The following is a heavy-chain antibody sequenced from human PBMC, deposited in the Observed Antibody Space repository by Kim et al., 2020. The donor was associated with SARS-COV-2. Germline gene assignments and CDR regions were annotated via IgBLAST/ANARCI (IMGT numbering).Heavy chain of an antibody. CDR2: IGTAGDT. CDR3: ARARTVAPWKEDAFDI. V-gene: IGHV3-13*01. CDR1: GFTFSSYD. J-gene: IGHJ3*02. Sequence: GGSLRLSCAASGFTFSSYDMHWVRQATGKGLEWVSAIGTAGDTYYPGSVKGRFTISRENAKNSLYLQMNSLRAGDTAVYYCARARTVAPWKEDAFDIWGQGTMVTVSS. D-gene: IGHD4-17*01.